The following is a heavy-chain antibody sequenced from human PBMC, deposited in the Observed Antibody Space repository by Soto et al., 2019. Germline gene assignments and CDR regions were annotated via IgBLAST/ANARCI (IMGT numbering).Heavy chain of an antibody. D-gene: IGHD3-9*01. V-gene: IGHV3-30-3*01. J-gene: IGHJ3*02. Sequence: QVQLVESGGGVVQPGRSLRLSCAASGFTFSSYAMHWVRQAPGKGLEWVAVISYDGSNKYYADSVKGRFTISRDNSKNTLYLQMNSLRAEDTAVYYCAREGPSAGYYDILTGRGRLGAHAFDIWGQGTMVTVSS. CDR3: AREGPSAGYYDILTGRGRLGAHAFDI. CDR2: ISYDGSNK. CDR1: GFTFSSYA.